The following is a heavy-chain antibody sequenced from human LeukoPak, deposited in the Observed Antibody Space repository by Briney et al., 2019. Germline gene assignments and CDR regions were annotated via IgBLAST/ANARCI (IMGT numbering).Heavy chain of an antibody. J-gene: IGHJ5*02. CDR2: INHSGST. Sequence: SETLSLTCAVYGGSFSGYYLSWIRQPPGNGLEWIGEINHSGSTNYNPSLKSRVTISLDTSKNQFSLKLRSVPAGHTAAYYCAAGLRGWFDPWGQGTLVTVSS. CDR3: AAGLRGWFDP. V-gene: IGHV4-34*01. D-gene: IGHD6-25*01. CDR1: GGSFSGYY.